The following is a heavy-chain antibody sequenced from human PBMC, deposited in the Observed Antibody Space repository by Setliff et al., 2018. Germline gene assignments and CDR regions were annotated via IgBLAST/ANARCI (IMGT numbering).Heavy chain of an antibody. Sequence: GASVKVSCKASGYTFSNYGISWVRQAPGQGLEWMGWISAYNGYIIYAQKLQGRVTMTTDTSTSTAYMEVRSLRSDDTAVYYCARALGTVVVPASRSAFDIWGQGTMVTVSS. V-gene: IGHV1-18*01. CDR2: ISAYNGYI. CDR3: ARALGTVVVPASRSAFDI. D-gene: IGHD2-2*03. CDR1: GYTFSNYG. J-gene: IGHJ3*02.